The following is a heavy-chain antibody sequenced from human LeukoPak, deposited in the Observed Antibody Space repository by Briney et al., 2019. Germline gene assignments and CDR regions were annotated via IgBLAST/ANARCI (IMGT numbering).Heavy chain of an antibody. V-gene: IGHV1-18*01. Sequence: ASVKVSCKASGYTFTSYGISWVRQAPGQGLEWMGWIRAYNGNTHYAQKLQGRVTMTTDTSTSTVYMELRSLRSDDTAVYYCARGSPPRRNYDSRGYYSYYFDYWGQGTLVTVSS. CDR1: GYTFTSYG. CDR3: ARGSPPRRNYDSRGYYSYYFDY. CDR2: IRAYNGNT. D-gene: IGHD3-22*01. J-gene: IGHJ4*02.